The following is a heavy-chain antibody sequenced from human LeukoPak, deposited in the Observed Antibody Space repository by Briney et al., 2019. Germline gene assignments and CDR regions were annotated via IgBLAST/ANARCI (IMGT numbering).Heavy chain of an antibody. Sequence: ASVKVSCKASGYTSTDYYMHWVRQAPGEGLEWMGRINPNSGGTNYAQKFQGRVTMTRDTSISTAYMELNRLSSDDTAVYYCARDMIIMVRGVPYGVDVWGQGTPVTVSS. CDR3: ARDMIIMVRGVPYGVDV. CDR2: INPNSGGT. V-gene: IGHV1-2*06. D-gene: IGHD3-10*01. CDR1: GYTSTDYY. J-gene: IGHJ6*02.